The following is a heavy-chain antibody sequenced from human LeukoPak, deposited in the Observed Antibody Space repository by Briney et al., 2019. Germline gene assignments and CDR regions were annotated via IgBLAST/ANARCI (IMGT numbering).Heavy chain of an antibody. CDR2: ISAYNGNT. J-gene: IGHJ2*01. D-gene: IGHD2/OR15-2a*01. Sequence: ASVKVSCKASGYTFTSYGISWVRQAPGQGLEWMGWISAYNGNTNYAQKLQGRVTMTRNTSISTAYMELSSLRSEDTAVYYCARLRHIEYGTSTQYWYFDLWGRGTLVTVSS. CDR1: GYTFTSYG. V-gene: IGHV1-18*01. CDR3: ARLRHIEYGTSTQYWYFDL.